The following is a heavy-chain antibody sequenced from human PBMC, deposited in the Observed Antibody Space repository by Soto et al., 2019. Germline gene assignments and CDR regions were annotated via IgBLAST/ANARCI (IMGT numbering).Heavy chain of an antibody. CDR2: IWSDGRDK. CDR3: ARDPFYYEGSGGFDY. V-gene: IGHV3-33*01. J-gene: IGHJ4*02. Sequence: QVQLVESGGGVVQPRRSLRLSCGVSGFTFSVYGMHWVRQAPGKGLEWVALIWSDGRDKYYADSVKGRFTISRDNSKNTLYLQMSSLRPEDTAVYYCARDPFYYEGSGGFDYWGQGALVTVSS. D-gene: IGHD3-16*01. CDR1: GFTFSVYG.